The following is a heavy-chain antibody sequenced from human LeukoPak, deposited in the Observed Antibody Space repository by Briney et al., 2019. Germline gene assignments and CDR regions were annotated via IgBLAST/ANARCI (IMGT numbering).Heavy chain of an antibody. V-gene: IGHV1-69*06. Sequence: PSVKVSCKASGGTFSSYAISWVRQAPGQGLEWMGGIIPIFGTANYAQKFQGRVTITADKSTSTAYMELSSLRSEDTAVYYCARGGNIGLLDYFDYWGQGTLVTVSS. J-gene: IGHJ4*02. CDR2: IIPIFGTA. D-gene: IGHD2/OR15-2a*01. CDR3: ARGGNIGLLDYFDY. CDR1: GGTFSSYA.